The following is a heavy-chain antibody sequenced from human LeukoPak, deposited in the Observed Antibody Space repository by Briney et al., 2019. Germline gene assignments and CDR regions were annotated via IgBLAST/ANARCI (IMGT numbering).Heavy chain of an antibody. Sequence: GASVKVSCKTSGGTFSSYAISWVRQAPGQGLEWMGRIIPIFGTANYAQKFQGRVTITTDESTSTAYMELSSLRSGDTAVYYCARDDQHLDTMTAFDIWGQGTMVTVSS. CDR3: ARDDQHLDTMTAFDI. D-gene: IGHD3-22*01. J-gene: IGHJ3*02. V-gene: IGHV1-69*05. CDR2: IIPIFGTA. CDR1: GGTFSSYA.